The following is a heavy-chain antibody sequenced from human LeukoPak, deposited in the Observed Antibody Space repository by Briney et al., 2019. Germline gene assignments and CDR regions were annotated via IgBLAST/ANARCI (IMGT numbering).Heavy chain of an antibody. CDR3: ASEGRGSTFDY. CDR1: GYSISSGYY. CDR2: IYHSGST. D-gene: IGHD2-15*01. V-gene: IGHV4-38-2*01. Sequence: SETMSLTCAVSGYSISSGYYWGWIRQPPGKGLEWIGSIYHSGSTYYNPSLKSRVTISVDTSKNQFSLKLSSVTAADTAVYYCASEGRGSTFDYWGQGTLVTVSS. J-gene: IGHJ4*02.